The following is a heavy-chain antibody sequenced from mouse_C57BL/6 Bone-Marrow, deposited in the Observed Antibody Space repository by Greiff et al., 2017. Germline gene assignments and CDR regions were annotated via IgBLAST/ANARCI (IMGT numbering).Heavy chain of an antibody. V-gene: IGHV1-54*01. D-gene: IGHD2-4*01. CDR2: INPGSGGT. CDR3: ARRNDYDGFAY. Sequence: QVQLQQPGAELVRPGTSVKVSCKASGYAFTNYLIEWVKQRPGQGLEWIGVINPGSGGTNYNEKFKGKATLTADKSSSTAYMQLSSLTSEDSAVYFCARRNDYDGFAYWGQGTLVTVSA. J-gene: IGHJ3*01. CDR1: GYAFTNYL.